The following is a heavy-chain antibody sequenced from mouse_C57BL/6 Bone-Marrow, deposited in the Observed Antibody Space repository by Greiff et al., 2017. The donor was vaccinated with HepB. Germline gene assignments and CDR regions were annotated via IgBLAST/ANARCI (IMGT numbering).Heavy chain of an antibody. CDR3: ARLDYGSSYDAMDY. V-gene: IGHV5-9*01. CDR2: ISGGGGNT. D-gene: IGHD1-1*01. J-gene: IGHJ4*01. Sequence: VQLKESGGGLVKPGGSLKLSCAASGFTFSSYTMSWVRQTPEKRLEWVATISGGGGNTYYPDSVKGRFTISRDNAKNTLYLQMSSLRSEDTALYYCARLDYGSSYDAMDYWGQGTSVTVSS. CDR1: GFTFSSYT.